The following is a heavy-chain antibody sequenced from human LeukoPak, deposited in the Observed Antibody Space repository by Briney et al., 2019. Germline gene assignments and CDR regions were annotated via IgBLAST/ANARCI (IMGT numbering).Heavy chain of an antibody. CDR1: GGSFSGYY. CDR3: AKSNGYGLVDI. CDR2: INNSGST. J-gene: IGHJ3*02. D-gene: IGHD3-10*01. V-gene: IGHV4-34*01. Sequence: SETLSLTCAVYGGSFSGYYWSWIRQPPGKGLEWIGEINNSGSTNYNPSLKSRVTISLDTSRNQFSLKLNSVTAADTAVYYCAKSNGYGLVDIWGQGTVVTVSS.